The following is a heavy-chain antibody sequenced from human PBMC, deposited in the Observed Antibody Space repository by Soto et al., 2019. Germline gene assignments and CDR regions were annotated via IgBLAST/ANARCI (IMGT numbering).Heavy chain of an antibody. CDR2: FDPEDGET. D-gene: IGHD5-12*01. V-gene: IGHV1-24*01. CDR3: AYSRGGYNYADS. CDR1: GYTLTELS. J-gene: IGHJ4*02. Sequence: ASVKVSCKVSGYTLTELSMHWVRQAPGKGLEWMGGFDPEDGETIYAQKFQGRLTITKDTSRNQVVLKMTNMDPADTATYFCAYSRGGYNYADSWGQGTLVTVSS.